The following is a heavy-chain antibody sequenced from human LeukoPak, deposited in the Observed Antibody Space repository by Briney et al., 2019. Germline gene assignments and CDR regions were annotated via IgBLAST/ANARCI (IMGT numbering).Heavy chain of an antibody. J-gene: IGHJ3*02. CDR1: GFTFTTYS. CDR2: ISSGSSAI. D-gene: IGHD3-22*01. Sequence: GGSLRLSCEASGFTFTTYSMTWVRQAPGKGLEWVSIISSGSSAIFSADALKGRFTISRDDAKNLLYLDMNSLRAEDTAVYYCARVTVTMMDDAFDIWGQGTMVTVSP. V-gene: IGHV3-21*01. CDR3: ARVTVTMMDDAFDI.